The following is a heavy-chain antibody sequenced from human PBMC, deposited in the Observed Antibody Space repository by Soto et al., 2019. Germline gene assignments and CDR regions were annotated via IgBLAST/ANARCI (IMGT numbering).Heavy chain of an antibody. J-gene: IGHJ4*02. CDR2: IRSKAYGGTT. D-gene: IGHD3-10*01. CDR1: GFTFGDYA. CDR3: TRSKPYGSGSYYNLRNIYYFDY. V-gene: IGHV3-49*03. Sequence: HPGGSLRLSCTASGFTFGDYAMSWFRQAPGKGLEWVGFIRSKAYGGTTEYAASVKGRFTISRDDSKSIAYLQMNSLKTEDTAVYYCTRSKPYGSGSYYNLRNIYYFDYWGQGTLVTVSS.